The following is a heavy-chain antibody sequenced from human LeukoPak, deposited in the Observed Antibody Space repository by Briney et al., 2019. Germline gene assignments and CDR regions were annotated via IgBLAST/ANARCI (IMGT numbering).Heavy chain of an antibody. CDR3: AKGGRYCSGGSCLLYYYYYMDV. Sequence: GGSLRLSCAASGFTFSSYGMSWVRQAPGKGLEWVSAISGSGGSTYYADSVKGRFTISRDNSKNTLYLQMNSLRAEDTAVYYCAKGGRYCSGGSCLLYYYYYMDVWGKGTTVTISS. J-gene: IGHJ6*03. D-gene: IGHD2-15*01. CDR1: GFTFSSYG. CDR2: ISGSGGST. V-gene: IGHV3-23*01.